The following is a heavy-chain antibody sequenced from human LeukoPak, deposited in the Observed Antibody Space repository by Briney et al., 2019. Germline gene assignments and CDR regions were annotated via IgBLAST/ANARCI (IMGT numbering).Heavy chain of an antibody. V-gene: IGHV1-2*02. CDR1: GFTFTGYY. CDR3: ARAPADYYDSSGTFDY. J-gene: IGHJ4*02. D-gene: IGHD3-22*01. Sequence: ASVKVSCKASGFTFTGYYMHWVRQAPGQGLEWMGWINPNSGGTNYAQKFQGRVTMTRDTSITTAYMELTSLRSDDTAVYYCARAPADYYDSSGTFDYWGQGTLVTVSS. CDR2: INPNSGGT.